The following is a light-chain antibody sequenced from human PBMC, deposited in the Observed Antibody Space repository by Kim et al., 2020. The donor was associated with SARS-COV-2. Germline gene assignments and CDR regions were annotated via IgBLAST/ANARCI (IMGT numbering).Light chain of an antibody. CDR1: NVGSKA. V-gene: IGLV3-21*04. CDR3: QVWDSSSDHRV. J-gene: IGLJ3*02. CDR2: YDS. Sequence: PGKTAKITCGGNNVGSKAVHWYQQKPGQAPVLVIYYDSDRPSGIPERFSGSNSGNTATLTISRVEAGDEADYYCQVWDSSSDHRVFGGGTQLTVL.